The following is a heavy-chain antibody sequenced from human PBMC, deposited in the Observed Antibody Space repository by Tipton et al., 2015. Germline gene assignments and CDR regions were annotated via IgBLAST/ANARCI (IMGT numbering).Heavy chain of an antibody. CDR2: STGTGANS. CDR1: GFLSVNYA. Sequence: GSLRLSCTVSGFLSVNYAMAWVRQAPGTGLEWVSSSTGTGANSYYADSVKGRFTISRDNSKNTVYLQMNSLRAEDTALYYCAKGDGSRSRKYYYGMNVWGQGTTVTVSS. V-gene: IGHV3-23*01. D-gene: IGHD6-13*01. J-gene: IGHJ6*02. CDR3: AKGDGSRSRKYYYGMNV.